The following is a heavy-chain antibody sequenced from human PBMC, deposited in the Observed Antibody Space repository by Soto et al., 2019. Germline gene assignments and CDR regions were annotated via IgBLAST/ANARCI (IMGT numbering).Heavy chain of an antibody. CDR2: ISSYNGVT. Sequence: GASVKVSCKASGYTFTDYYMHWVRQSPGQGLEWMGWISSYNGVTHYAQKFQGRVTMTRDTSINTAFMELSRLRSDDSAMYYCARERGHDSGSDYPYWGLGTLVTVSS. J-gene: IGHJ4*02. V-gene: IGHV1-2*02. D-gene: IGHD3-10*01. CDR1: GYTFTDYY. CDR3: ARERGHDSGSDYPY.